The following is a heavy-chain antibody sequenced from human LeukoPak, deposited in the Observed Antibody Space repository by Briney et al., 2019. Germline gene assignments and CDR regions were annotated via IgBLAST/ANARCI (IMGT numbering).Heavy chain of an antibody. CDR1: GGSFSGYY. CDR2: INHSGST. V-gene: IGHV4-34*01. D-gene: IGHD1-26*01. CDR3: ARSSPWDNWFDP. Sequence: SETLSLTCAVYGGSFSGYYWSWIRRPPGKGLEWIGEINHSGSTNYNPSLKSRVTISVDTSKNQFPLKLSSVTAADTAVYYCARSSPWDNWFDPWGQGTLVTVSS. J-gene: IGHJ5*02.